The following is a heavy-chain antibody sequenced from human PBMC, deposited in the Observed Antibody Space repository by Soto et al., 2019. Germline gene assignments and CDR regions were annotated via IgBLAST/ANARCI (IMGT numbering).Heavy chain of an antibody. V-gene: IGHV3-30-3*01. CDR2: ISYDGTNK. D-gene: IGHD3-16*01. CDR3: ARDGASC. CDR1: GFTFSTYA. J-gene: IGHJ4*02. Sequence: QVQLVESGGGVVQPGRSLRLSCAASGFTFSTYAMHWVRQAPGKGLEWVAVISYDGTNKYYADSVKGRFTISRDNSKNTLYLQMNSLRAEDTTVFYCARDGASCWGQGTPVIVSS.